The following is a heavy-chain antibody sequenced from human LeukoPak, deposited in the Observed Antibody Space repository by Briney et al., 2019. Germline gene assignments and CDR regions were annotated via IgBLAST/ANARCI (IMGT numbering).Heavy chain of an antibody. D-gene: IGHD3-22*01. J-gene: IGHJ5*02. V-gene: IGHV3-48*01. CDR1: GFTFSSYS. Sequence: PGGSLRLSCAASGFTFSSYSMNWVRQAPGKGLEWVSYISSSSSTIYYADSVKGRFTISRDNAKNSLYLQMNSLRAEDTAVYYCARDGGYYDSTAFDPWGQGTLVTVSS. CDR2: ISSSSSTI. CDR3: ARDGGYYDSTAFDP.